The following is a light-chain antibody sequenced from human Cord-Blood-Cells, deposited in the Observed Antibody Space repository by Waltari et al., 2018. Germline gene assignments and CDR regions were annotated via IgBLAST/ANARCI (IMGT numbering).Light chain of an antibody. Sequence: QAVLTQPPSASETPGQRVTISCSGSSPNIGSNTVNWYQQLPGTAPKLLIYSNNQRPSGVPDRFSGSKSGTSAALAISGLQSEDEDDYYCAAWDDSLNGPVFGGGTKLTVL. CDR2: SNN. CDR1: SPNIGSNT. V-gene: IGLV1-44*01. J-gene: IGLJ3*02. CDR3: AAWDDSLNGPV.